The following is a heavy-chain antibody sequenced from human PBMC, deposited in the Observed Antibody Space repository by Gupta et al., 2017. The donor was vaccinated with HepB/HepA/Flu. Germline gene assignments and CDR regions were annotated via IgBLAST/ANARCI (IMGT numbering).Heavy chain of an antibody. CDR3: ARGMYYYGSGSTSYYYYMDV. CDR2: ISAYNGNT. Sequence: QVQLVQSGAEVKKPGASVKVSCKASGYTFTSYGISWVRQAPGQGLEWMGWISAYNGNTNYAQKLQGRVTMTTDTSTSTAYMELRSLRSDDTAVYYCARGMYYYGSGSTSYYYYMDVWGKGTTVTVSS. V-gene: IGHV1-18*01. D-gene: IGHD3-10*01. J-gene: IGHJ6*03. CDR1: GYTFTSYG.